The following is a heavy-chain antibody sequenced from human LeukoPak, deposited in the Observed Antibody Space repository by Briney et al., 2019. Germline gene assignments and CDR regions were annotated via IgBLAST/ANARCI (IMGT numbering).Heavy chain of an antibody. Sequence: GGSLRLSCAASGFTFSSYAMSWVRQAPGKGLEWVSGIRSSGDTTYYADSVKGRFTVSRDNSESTLYLQMNSLRAEDTAVYYCAKYFSSGGYEGGLRHYYMDVWGKGTTVTVSS. CDR3: AKYFSSGGYEGGLRHYYMDV. V-gene: IGHV3-23*01. D-gene: IGHD6-19*01. CDR1: GFTFSSYA. J-gene: IGHJ6*03. CDR2: IRSSGDTT.